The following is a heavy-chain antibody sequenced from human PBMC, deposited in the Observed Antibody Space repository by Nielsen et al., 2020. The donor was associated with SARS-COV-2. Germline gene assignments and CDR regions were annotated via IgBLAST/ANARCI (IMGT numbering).Heavy chain of an antibody. CDR1: GGSIGSYY. J-gene: IGHJ4*02. CDR2: IYTSGST. D-gene: IGHD3-22*01. V-gene: IGHV4-4*07. Sequence: GSLRLSCTVSGGSIGSYYWSWIRQPAGKGLEWIGRIYTSGSTNYNPSLKSRVTISVDTSKNQFSLKLSSVTAADTAVYYCAREVYYYDSRQAFDYWGQGTLVTVSS. CDR3: AREVYYYDSRQAFDY.